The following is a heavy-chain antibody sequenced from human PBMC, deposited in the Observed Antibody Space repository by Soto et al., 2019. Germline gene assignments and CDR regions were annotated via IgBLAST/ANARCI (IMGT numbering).Heavy chain of an antibody. CDR3: ARDDIVLVPAAGPYYYYYGMDV. Sequence: ASVKVSCKASGGTFSSYAISWVRQAPGQGLEWMGGIIPIFGTANYAQKFQGRVTITADESTSTAYMELSSLRSEDTAVYYCARDDIVLVPAAGPYYYYYGMDVWGQGTTVTVSS. CDR2: IIPIFGTA. CDR1: GGTFSSYA. J-gene: IGHJ6*02. D-gene: IGHD2-2*01. V-gene: IGHV1-69*13.